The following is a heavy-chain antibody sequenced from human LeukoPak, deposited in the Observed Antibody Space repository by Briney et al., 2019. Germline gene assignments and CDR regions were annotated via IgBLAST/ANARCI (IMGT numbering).Heavy chain of an antibody. D-gene: IGHD3-10*01. CDR1: GFTFSSYG. CDR3: ANDGIGVGYYFDY. CDR2: ISYDGSNK. Sequence: GSLRLSCAASGFTFSSYGMHWVRQAPGKGLEWVAVISYDGSNKYYADSVKGRFTISRDNSKNTLYLQMNSLRAEDTAVYYCANDGIGVGYYFDYWGQGTLVTVSS. V-gene: IGHV3-30*18. J-gene: IGHJ4*02.